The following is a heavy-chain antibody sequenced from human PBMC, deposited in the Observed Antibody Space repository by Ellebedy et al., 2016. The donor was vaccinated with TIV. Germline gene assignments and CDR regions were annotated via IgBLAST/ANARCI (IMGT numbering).Heavy chain of an antibody. CDR1: GGSISSSSYY. CDR2: IYYSGST. D-gene: IGHD6-6*01. Sequence: SETLSLTCTVSGGSISSSSYYWGWIRQPPGKGLEWIGSIYYSGSTYYNPSLKSRVTISVDTSRNQFSLKLSSVTAADTAMYYCARATNILGAARWFDPWGRGTLVTVSS. CDR3: ARATNILGAARWFDP. J-gene: IGHJ5*02. V-gene: IGHV4-39*01.